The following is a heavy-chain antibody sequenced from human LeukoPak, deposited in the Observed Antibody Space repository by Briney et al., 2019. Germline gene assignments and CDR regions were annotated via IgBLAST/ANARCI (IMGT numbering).Heavy chain of an antibody. Sequence: ASVKVSCKASGYTFIGYYMHWVRQAPGQGLEWMGWINPNSGGTNYAQKFQGRVTMTRDTSISTAYMELSRLRSDDTAVYYCASGRDYGDERDAFDIWGQGTMVTVSS. CDR1: GYTFIGYY. CDR2: INPNSGGT. D-gene: IGHD4-17*01. V-gene: IGHV1-2*02. J-gene: IGHJ3*02. CDR3: ASGRDYGDERDAFDI.